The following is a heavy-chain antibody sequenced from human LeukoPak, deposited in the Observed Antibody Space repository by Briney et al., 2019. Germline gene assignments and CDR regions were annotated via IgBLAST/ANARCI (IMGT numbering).Heavy chain of an antibody. CDR3: ARGLSYGKPRFDY. V-gene: IGHV4-59*08. D-gene: IGHD1-26*01. Sequence: PSETLSLTCDVSVGSIRGYYWSWIRQSPEEGLEWIGYIYSSGSTNYNPSLKSRVTISVDTSKNQFSLKLSSVTAADTAVYYCARGLSYGKPRFDYWGQGSLVTVSS. CDR2: IYSSGST. J-gene: IGHJ4*02. CDR1: VGSIRGYY.